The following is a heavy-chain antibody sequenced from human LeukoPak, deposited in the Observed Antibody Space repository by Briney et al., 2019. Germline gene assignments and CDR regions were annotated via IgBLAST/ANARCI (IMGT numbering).Heavy chain of an antibody. Sequence: PSQTLSLTCAVSGGSISSGGYSWSWIRQPPGKGLEWIGYIYHSGSTYYNPSLKSRVTISVDRSKNQFSLKLSSVTAADTAVYYCARGSRQWGLPYFDYWGQGTLVTVSS. CDR3: ARGSRQWGLPYFDY. J-gene: IGHJ4*02. V-gene: IGHV4-30-2*01. D-gene: IGHD1-26*01. CDR1: GGSISSGGYS. CDR2: IYHSGST.